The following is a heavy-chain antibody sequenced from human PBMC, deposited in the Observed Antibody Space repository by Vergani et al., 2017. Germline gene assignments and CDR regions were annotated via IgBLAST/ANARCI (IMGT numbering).Heavy chain of an antibody. V-gene: IGHV3-23*04. J-gene: IGHJ4*02. Sequence: EVQLAESGGGLVQPGGSLRLSCAASGFNFSGYIMNWVRQAPGKGLEWVSAISARYPSTYYADSVKGRFTISRDNSKNMLYLQMNSLRAEDTAVYYCARLSYDTTPYLQGGYDCWGQGTLVSVSS. CDR3: ARLSYDTTPYLQGGYDC. CDR1: GFNFSGYI. D-gene: IGHD3-22*01. CDR2: ISARYPST.